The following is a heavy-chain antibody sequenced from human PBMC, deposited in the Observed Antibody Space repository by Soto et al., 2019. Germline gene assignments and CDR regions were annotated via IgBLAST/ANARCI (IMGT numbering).Heavy chain of an antibody. CDR1: GFTFSSYS. CDR2: ISSSSSYI. J-gene: IGHJ5*02. V-gene: IGHV3-21*01. D-gene: IGHD1-26*01. CDR3: AGVHSGGNGWFDP. Sequence: EVQLVESGGGLVKPGGSLRLSCAASGFTFSSYSMNWVRQAPGKGLEWVSSISSSSSYIYYADSVKGRFTISRDNAKNALYLQRNSLRAEGTAVYYCAGVHSGGNGWFDPWGQGTLVTVSS.